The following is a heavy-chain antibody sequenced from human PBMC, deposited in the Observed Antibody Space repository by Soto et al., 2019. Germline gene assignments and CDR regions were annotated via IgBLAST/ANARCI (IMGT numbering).Heavy chain of an antibody. D-gene: IGHD2-15*01. J-gene: IGHJ5*02. V-gene: IGHV3-11*06. CDR3: VRGGGGGLFDP. Sequence: FLRLSSAGSGFTFGDSYMSWIRQAPGKGLEWLSYISPGSRYPAYADSVKGRFTISRDNAKRSLYLQMMSLTAEDTAISYCVRGGGGGLFDPWGQGTMVTVSS. CDR1: GFTFGDSY. CDR2: ISPGSRYP.